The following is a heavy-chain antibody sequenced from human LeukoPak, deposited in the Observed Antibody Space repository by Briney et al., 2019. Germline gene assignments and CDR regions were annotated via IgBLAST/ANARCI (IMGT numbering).Heavy chain of an antibody. CDR1: GFTFSDYY. D-gene: IGHD3-22*01. CDR2: ISSSGSTI. V-gene: IGHV3-11*01. Sequence: GGSLRLSCAASGFTFSDYYMSWIRQAPGKGLEWVSYISSSGSTIYYADAVKGRFTISRDNAKNSLYLQMNSLRAEDTAVYYCARETDSSGYYLIDYWGQGTLVTVSS. J-gene: IGHJ4*02. CDR3: ARETDSSGYYLIDY.